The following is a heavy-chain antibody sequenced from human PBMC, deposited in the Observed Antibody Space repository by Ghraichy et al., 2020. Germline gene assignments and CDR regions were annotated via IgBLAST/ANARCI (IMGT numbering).Heavy chain of an antibody. J-gene: IGHJ4*02. V-gene: IGHV4-39*01. D-gene: IGHD6-13*01. CDR3: ARQRSSWSYDY. Sequence: SETLSLTCTVSGGSISSSSYYWGWIRQPPGKGLEWIGTIYYSGTTYYNPSLKSRVTISVDTSKNQFSLKLSSVTAADTAVYYCARQRSSWSYDYWGQGTLVIVSS. CDR2: IYYSGTT. CDR1: GGSISSSSYY.